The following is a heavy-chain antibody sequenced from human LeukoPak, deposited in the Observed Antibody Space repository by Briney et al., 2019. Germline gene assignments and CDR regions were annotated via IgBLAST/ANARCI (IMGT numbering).Heavy chain of an antibody. CDR3: AGDMQLST. CDR1: LLTLSDSV. CDR2: IRYSGANS. V-gene: IGHV3-23*01. J-gene: IGHJ3*01. D-gene: IGHD3-16*02. Sequence: PGGSLSLSRAGSLLTLSDSVLTGVGQAPGAGLEWVSLIRYSGANSYYPDSVRGRFTISRDNSKDTLFLQMNSLRAEDTAIYYCAGDMQLSTWGVGTMVSVSS.